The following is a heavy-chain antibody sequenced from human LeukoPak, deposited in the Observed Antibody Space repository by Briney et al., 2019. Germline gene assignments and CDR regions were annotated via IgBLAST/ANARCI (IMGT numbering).Heavy chain of an antibody. D-gene: IGHD6-13*01. J-gene: IGHJ4*02. CDR2: ISSSSSTI. CDR3: ARVSGLGQRWYGMGY. CDR1: GFTFSSYN. V-gene: IGHV3-48*01. Sequence: GGSLRLSCAASGFTFSSYNMNWVRQAPGKGLEWISYISSSSSTIYYADSVKGQFTISRDNAKSSLYLQMNSLRAEDTAVYYCARVSGLGQRWYGMGYWGQGTLVTVSS.